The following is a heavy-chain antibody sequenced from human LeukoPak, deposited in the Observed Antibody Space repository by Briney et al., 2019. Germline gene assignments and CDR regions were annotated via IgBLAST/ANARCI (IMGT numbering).Heavy chain of an antibody. CDR3: MAARGAFDI. V-gene: IGHV3-30*03. CDR1: GFTFSSYG. J-gene: IGHJ3*02. D-gene: IGHD6-6*01. CDR2: ISYDGSNK. Sequence: GGSLRLSCAASGFTFSSYGMHWVRQAPGKGLEWVAVISYDGSNKYYADSVKGRFTISRDNSKNTLYLQMNSLRAEDTAVYYCMAARGAFDIWGQGTTVTVSS.